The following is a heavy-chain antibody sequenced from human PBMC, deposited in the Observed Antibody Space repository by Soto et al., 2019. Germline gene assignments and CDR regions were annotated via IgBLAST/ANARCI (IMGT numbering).Heavy chain of an antibody. Sequence: GGSLRLSCAASGFTFSTYAMNWVRQAPGKGLEWVAVISFDGTKKYYSDSVKGRFTISRDNLKNTLYLQMNNLRVEDAAPYFCARENDYGYRYINYGLDVWGQGTTVTVSS. J-gene: IGHJ6*02. CDR2: ISFDGTKK. V-gene: IGHV3-30-3*01. CDR1: GFTFSTYA. D-gene: IGHD4-17*01. CDR3: ARENDYGYRYINYGLDV.